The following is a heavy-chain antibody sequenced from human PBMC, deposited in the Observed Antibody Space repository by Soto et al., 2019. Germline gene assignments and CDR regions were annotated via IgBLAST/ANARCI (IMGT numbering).Heavy chain of an antibody. J-gene: IGHJ4*02. V-gene: IGHV3-33*01. CDR2: IWYDGSNK. CDR3: ARGNSSGWYGFIDY. Sequence: QVQLVESGGGVVQPGRSLRLSCAASGFTFSSYGMHWVRQAPGKGLEWVAVIWYDGSNKYYADSVKGRFTISRDNSKNTLYLQMNSLRAEDTAVYYCARGNSSGWYGFIDYWGQGTLVTVSS. D-gene: IGHD6-19*01. CDR1: GFTFSSYG.